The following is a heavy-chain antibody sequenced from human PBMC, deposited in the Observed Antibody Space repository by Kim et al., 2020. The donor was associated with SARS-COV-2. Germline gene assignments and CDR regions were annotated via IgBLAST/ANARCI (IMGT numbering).Heavy chain of an antibody. Sequence: NPSHKSRVIISVDTSKNQFSLKLSSVTAADTAVYYCARGGDGFGESHFDYWGQGTLVTVSS. J-gene: IGHJ4*02. D-gene: IGHD3-10*01. CDR3: ARGGDGFGESHFDY. V-gene: IGHV4-59*09.